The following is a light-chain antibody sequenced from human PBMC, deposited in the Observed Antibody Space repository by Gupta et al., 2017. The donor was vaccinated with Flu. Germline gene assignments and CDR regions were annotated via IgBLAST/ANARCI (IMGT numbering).Light chain of an antibody. CDR1: QSVSGY. CDR2: DAS. CDR3: QHRNNSPPLLT. Sequence: EIVLTQSPATLSLSPGERATLSCRASQSVSGYLAWYQQKPGQPPRLLIFDASNRATGIIARLCGSGDGTDFTLTISSREPEDFALYYCQHRNNSPPLLTFGGGTKVEIK. J-gene: IGKJ4*01. V-gene: IGKV3-11*01.